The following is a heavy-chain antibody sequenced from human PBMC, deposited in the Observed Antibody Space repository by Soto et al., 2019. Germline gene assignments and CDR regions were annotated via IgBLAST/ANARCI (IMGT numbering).Heavy chain of an antibody. CDR1: GFSLTTSGVG. Sequence: QITLKESGPTLVKPTQTLTLTCTSAGFSLTTSGVGVGWIRQSPGKALEWLALIYWDDDKRYSPSLKSTLPLTKDTSKNQVVLTMTNMDPADTATYFCAHRTTAVTWWFAPWGQGTLVTASS. V-gene: IGHV2-5*02. CDR3: AHRTTAVTWWFAP. CDR2: IYWDDDK. J-gene: IGHJ5*02. D-gene: IGHD4-17*01.